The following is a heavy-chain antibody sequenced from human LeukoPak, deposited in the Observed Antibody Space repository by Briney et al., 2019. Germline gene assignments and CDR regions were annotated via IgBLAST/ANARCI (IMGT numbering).Heavy chain of an antibody. J-gene: IGHJ4*02. V-gene: IGHV5-51*01. D-gene: IGHD3-3*01. CDR3: ARRPGGVAMKHFDS. CDR2: IYPGDSDI. CDR1: GYSFTSQW. Sequence: GESLKISCKAPGYSFTSQWIGWVRQMPGKGLEWMGIIYPGDSDIRYSPSFQGQVTISADKSISTAYLQWSFLKASDTAMYYCARRPGGVAMKHFDSWGQGTLVTVSS.